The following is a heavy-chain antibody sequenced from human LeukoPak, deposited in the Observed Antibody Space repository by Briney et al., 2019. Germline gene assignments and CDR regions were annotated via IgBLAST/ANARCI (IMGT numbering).Heavy chain of an antibody. CDR3: ARENRRNYYDSSGPIDY. V-gene: IGHV4-59*01. J-gene: IGHJ4*02. CDR1: GGSISGYF. D-gene: IGHD3-22*01. Sequence: SETLSLTCTVSGGSISGYFWSWIRQPPGKGLEWIGYIYYSGSTNYNPSLKSRVTISLDTSKNQLSLKLSSVTAADTAVYYCARENRRNYYDSSGPIDYWGQGTLVTVSS. CDR2: IYYSGST.